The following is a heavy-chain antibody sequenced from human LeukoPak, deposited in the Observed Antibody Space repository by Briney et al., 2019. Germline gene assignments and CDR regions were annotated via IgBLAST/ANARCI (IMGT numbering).Heavy chain of an antibody. CDR2: VYYSGGT. J-gene: IGHJ5*02. D-gene: IGHD2-21*02. Sequence: SETLSLTCAVYGGSFSGYHWTWIRQSPGKGLEWIGDVYYSGGTNYNPPLKSRVTISVDTSKNQFSLRLTSVTAADTAVYYCVRDRCGGDCYPNWFDPWGQGTLVTVSS. CDR1: GGSFSGYH. CDR3: VRDRCGGDCYPNWFDP. V-gene: IGHV4-34*01.